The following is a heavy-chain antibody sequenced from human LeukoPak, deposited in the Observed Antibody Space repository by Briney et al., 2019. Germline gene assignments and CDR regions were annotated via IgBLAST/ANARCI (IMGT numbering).Heavy chain of an antibody. J-gene: IGHJ4*02. CDR2: IYYSGST. CDR1: GGSISSYY. D-gene: IGHD5-12*01. V-gene: IGHV4-59*01. CDR3: ARLTGYDWESSFDY. Sequence: SETLSLTCTVSGGSISSYYWSWIRQPPGKGLEWIGFIYYSGSTNYNPSLKSRVTISVDTSKNQFSLKLSSVTAADTAVYFCARLTGYDWESSFDYWGQGTLVTVSS.